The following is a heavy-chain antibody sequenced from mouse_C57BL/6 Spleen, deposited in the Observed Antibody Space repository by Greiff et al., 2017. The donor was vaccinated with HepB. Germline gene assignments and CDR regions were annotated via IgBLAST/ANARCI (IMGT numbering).Heavy chain of an antibody. CDR1: GYTFTDYY. Sequence: EVQLQQSGPELVKPGASVKISCKASGYTFTDYYMNWVKQSHGKSLEWIGDINPNNGGTSYNQKFKGKATLTVDKSSSTAYMELRSLTSEDSAVYYCASRDSNYPFAYWGQGTLVTVSA. J-gene: IGHJ3*01. CDR2: INPNNGGT. V-gene: IGHV1-26*01. D-gene: IGHD2-5*01. CDR3: ASRDSNYPFAY.